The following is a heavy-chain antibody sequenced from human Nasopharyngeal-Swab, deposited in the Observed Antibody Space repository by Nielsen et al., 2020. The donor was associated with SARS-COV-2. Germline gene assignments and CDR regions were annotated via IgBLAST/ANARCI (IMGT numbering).Heavy chain of an antibody. Sequence: SVKVSCKASGYTFTSYAMNWVRQAPGQGLEWMGWINTNTGNPTYAQGFTGRFVFSLDTSVSTAYLQISSLKAEDTAVYYCARDTSGRIRTKGVAVAGRKRHNWFDPWGQGTLVTVSS. V-gene: IGHV7-4-1*02. D-gene: IGHD6-19*01. CDR2: INTNTGNP. CDR1: GYTFTSYA. J-gene: IGHJ5*02. CDR3: ARDTSGRIRTKGVAVAGRKRHNWFDP.